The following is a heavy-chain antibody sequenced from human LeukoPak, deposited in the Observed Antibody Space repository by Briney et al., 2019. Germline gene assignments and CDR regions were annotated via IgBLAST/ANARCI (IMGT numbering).Heavy chain of an antibody. CDR3: ARDRQAAVAGFYFQY. D-gene: IGHD6-19*01. J-gene: IGHJ1*01. CDR2: ITGNGDAT. Sequence: GGSLRLSCTASGFTFNTYAMSWIRQAPGKGLEWVSAITGNGDATYYADSVRDRFAISRDNSKNTLYLQLNSVRGEDTAVYYCARDRQAAVAGFYFQYWGQGTLVTLSA. CDR1: GFTFNTYA. V-gene: IGHV3-23*01.